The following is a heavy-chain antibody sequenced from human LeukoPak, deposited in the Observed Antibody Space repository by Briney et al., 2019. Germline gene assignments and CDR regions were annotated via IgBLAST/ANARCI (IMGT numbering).Heavy chain of an antibody. CDR2: IYHSGST. Sequence: PSETLSLTCAVSGGPISSGGYSWSWIRQPPGKGLEWIGYIYHSGSTYYNPSLKSRVTISVDRSKNQFSLKLSSVTTADTAVYYCARERTDYGDYFDYWGQGTLVTVSS. J-gene: IGHJ4*02. V-gene: IGHV4-30-2*01. CDR3: ARERTDYGDYFDY. CDR1: GGPISSGGYS. D-gene: IGHD4-17*01.